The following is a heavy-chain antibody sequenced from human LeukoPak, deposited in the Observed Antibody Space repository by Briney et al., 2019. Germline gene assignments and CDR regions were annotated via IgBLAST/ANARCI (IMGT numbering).Heavy chain of an antibody. D-gene: IGHD3-10*01. CDR3: GRGGVPGAMDV. J-gene: IGHJ6*02. Sequence: GGSLRLSCAASGFTVSSNYMSWVRQAPGKGLEWVSVIYSGGSTYYADSVKGRFTISRDNAKNTLYLQMNSLRVEDTAVYYCGRGGVPGAMDVWGQGTTVTVAS. V-gene: IGHV3-53*01. CDR2: IYSGGST. CDR1: GFTVSSNY.